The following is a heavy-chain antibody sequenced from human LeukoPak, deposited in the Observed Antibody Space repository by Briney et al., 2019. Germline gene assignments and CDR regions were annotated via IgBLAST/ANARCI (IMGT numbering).Heavy chain of an antibody. Sequence: GGSLRLSCAASGFAFSRYWMHWVRQAPGKGLVWVSDINSDGSITRYADSVKGRFTISRDNAKNTLYLQMNSLRAGDTAVYYCASRDYTSSKYWGQGTLVTVSS. J-gene: IGHJ4*02. CDR1: GFAFSRYW. V-gene: IGHV3-74*01. CDR2: INSDGSIT. CDR3: ASRDYTSSKY. D-gene: IGHD2-2*02.